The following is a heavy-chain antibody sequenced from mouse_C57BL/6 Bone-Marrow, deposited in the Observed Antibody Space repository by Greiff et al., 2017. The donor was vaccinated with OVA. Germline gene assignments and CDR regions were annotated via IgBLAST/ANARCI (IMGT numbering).Heavy chain of an antibody. D-gene: IGHD2-5*01. Sequence: EVKLQESGPGLVKPSQSLSLTCSVTGYSITSGYYWNWIRQFPGNKLEWMGYISYDGSNKYNPSLKNRISITRDTSKNQFFLKLNSVTTEDTATYYCANSNSAYWGQGTLVTVSA. CDR1: GYSITSGYY. V-gene: IGHV3-6*01. CDR3: ANSNSAY. CDR2: ISYDGSN. J-gene: IGHJ3*01.